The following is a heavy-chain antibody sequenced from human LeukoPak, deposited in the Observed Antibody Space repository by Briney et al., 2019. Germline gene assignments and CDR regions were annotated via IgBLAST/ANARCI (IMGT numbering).Heavy chain of an antibody. CDR3: AVRYCSSTSCYSNDAFDI. V-gene: IGHV1-69*06. CDR2: IISIFGTA. Sequence: GSSVKVSCKASGGTFSSYAISWVRQAPGQGLEWMGGIISIFGTANYAQKFQGRVTITADKSTSTAYMELSSLRSEDTAVYYCAVRYCSSTSCYSNDAFDIWGQGTMVTVSS. CDR1: GGTFSSYA. D-gene: IGHD2-2*01. J-gene: IGHJ3*02.